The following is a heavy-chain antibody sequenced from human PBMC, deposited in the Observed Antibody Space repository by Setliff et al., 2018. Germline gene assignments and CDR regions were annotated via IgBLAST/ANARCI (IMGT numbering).Heavy chain of an antibody. J-gene: IGHJ6*03. CDR2: IYTSWST. D-gene: IGHD6-25*01. Sequence: SETLSLTCTVSGDSISSRTYYWSWIRQPAGEGLEWIGQIYTSWSTNYNPSLQSRVSISLDTSKNQFSLKLSSVTAADTAVYYCARLSGFQYIDVWGKGTTVTVSS. CDR1: GDSISSRTYY. CDR3: ARLSGFQYIDV. V-gene: IGHV4-61*09.